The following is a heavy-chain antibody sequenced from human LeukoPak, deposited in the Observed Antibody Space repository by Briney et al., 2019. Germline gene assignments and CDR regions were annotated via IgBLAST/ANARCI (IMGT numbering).Heavy chain of an antibody. CDR2: ISSSGSTL. J-gene: IGHJ4*02. Sequence: GGSLRLSCAASGFTFSSYEMNWVRQAPGKGLEWVSYISSSGSTLYYADSVKGRFTISRDNAKNSLYLQMNSLRAEDTAVYYCARVSPTYYFDSSDFDYWGQGTLVTVSS. D-gene: IGHD3-22*01. CDR1: GFTFSSYE. V-gene: IGHV3-48*03. CDR3: ARVSPTYYFDSSDFDY.